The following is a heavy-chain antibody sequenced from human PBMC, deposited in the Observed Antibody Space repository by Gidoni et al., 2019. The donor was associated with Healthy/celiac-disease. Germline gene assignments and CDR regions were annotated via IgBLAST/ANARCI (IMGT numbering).Heavy chain of an antibody. CDR2: INHSGST. J-gene: IGHJ6*02. V-gene: IGHV4-34*01. CDR1: GGSFSGYY. CDR3: ARGPDYGMDV. Sequence: QVQLQQWGAGLLKPSETLSLTCAVYGGSFSGYYWSLIRQPPGKGLEWIGEINHSGSTNYNPSLKSRVTISVDTSKNQFSLKLSSVTAADTAVYYCARGPDYGMDVWGQGTTVTVSS.